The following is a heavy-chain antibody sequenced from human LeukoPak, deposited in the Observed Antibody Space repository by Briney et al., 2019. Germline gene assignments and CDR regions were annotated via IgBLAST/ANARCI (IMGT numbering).Heavy chain of an antibody. CDR2: ISSSGSTI. CDR3: ARDIDNGDYVVY. D-gene: IGHD4-17*01. J-gene: IGHJ4*02. V-gene: IGHV3-48*03. Sequence: GGSLRLSCAASGFTFSSYEMNWVRQAPGKGLEWVSYISSSGSTIYYADSVKGRFTISRDNSKNTLYLQMNSLRAEDTAVYYCARDIDNGDYVVYWGQGTLVTVSS. CDR1: GFTFSSYE.